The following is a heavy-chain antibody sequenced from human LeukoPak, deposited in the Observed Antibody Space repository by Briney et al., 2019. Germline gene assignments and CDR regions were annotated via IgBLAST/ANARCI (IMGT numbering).Heavy chain of an antibody. V-gene: IGHV4-59*01. CDR3: ARDYYDRNDAFDI. CDR2: IDYSGSA. CDR1: GGSTSSYY. J-gene: IGHJ3*02. Sequence: SETLSLTCTVSGGSTSSYYWSWSRQPPGHGREWSGYIDYSGSANDNPSLKTRVTISLDTSKNQFSLKLSSVTAADTAVYYCARDYYDRNDAFDIWGQGTMVTVSS. D-gene: IGHD3-22*01.